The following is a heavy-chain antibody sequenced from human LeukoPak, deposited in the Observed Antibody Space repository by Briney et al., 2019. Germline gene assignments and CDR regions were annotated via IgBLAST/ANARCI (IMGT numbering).Heavy chain of an antibody. D-gene: IGHD6-13*01. Sequence: GGSLRLSCAASGFTFSSYWMTWVRQAPGKGLEWVANIKQDGSEKYYVDSVKGRFTISRDNAKNSLYLQMNSLRAEDTAVYYCATYSTSFQAPVYWGQGTLVTVSS. V-gene: IGHV3-7*01. CDR3: ATYSTSFQAPVY. CDR2: IKQDGSEK. J-gene: IGHJ4*02. CDR1: GFTFSSYW.